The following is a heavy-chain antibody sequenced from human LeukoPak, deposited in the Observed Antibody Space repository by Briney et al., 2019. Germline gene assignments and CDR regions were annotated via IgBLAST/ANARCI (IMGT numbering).Heavy chain of an antibody. J-gene: IGHJ4*02. Sequence: PGGSLRLSCAASGFTFSIYAMSWVRQAPGKGRQWVSSITSRGESTWYVDSVKGRFTITRDNSENTLYLQMHSRRAEDTAVYYCARDRPNYYGSDGHYYRRDGDYWGRGTLVSVSS. CDR2: ITSRGEST. V-gene: IGHV3-23*01. CDR3: ARDRPNYYGSDGHYYRRDGDY. CDR1: GFTFSIYA. D-gene: IGHD3-22*01.